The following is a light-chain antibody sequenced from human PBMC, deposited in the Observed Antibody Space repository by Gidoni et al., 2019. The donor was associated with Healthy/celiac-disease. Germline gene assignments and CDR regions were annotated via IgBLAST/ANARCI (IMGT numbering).Light chain of an antibody. CDR1: SSDVGGYNY. J-gene: IGLJ2*01. Sequence: QSALTQPASVSGSPGQSITLSFTGTSSDVGGYNYVSWYQQHPGKAPKLMVYEVSHRPSGVSNRFSGSKAGNTASLTISGLQAEDEADYYCSSYASSSVVFGGGTKLTVL. V-gene: IGLV2-14*01. CDR3: SSYASSSVV. CDR2: EVS.